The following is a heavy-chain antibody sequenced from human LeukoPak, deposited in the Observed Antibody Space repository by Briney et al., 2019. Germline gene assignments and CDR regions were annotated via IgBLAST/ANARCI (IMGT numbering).Heavy chain of an antibody. J-gene: IGHJ5*02. CDR1: GGSISSSSYY. Sequence: SETLSLTCTVSGGSISSSSYYWGWIRQPPGKGLEWIGSIYYSGSTYYNPSLKSRVTISVDTSKNQFSLKLSSVTAADTAVYYCARRLRGVTFGNWFGPWGQGTLVTVSS. V-gene: IGHV4-39*01. CDR3: ARRLRGVTFGNWFGP. D-gene: IGHD3-10*01. CDR2: IYYSGST.